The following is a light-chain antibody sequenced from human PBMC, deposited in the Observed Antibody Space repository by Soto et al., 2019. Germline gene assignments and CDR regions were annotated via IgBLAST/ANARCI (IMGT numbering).Light chain of an antibody. J-gene: IGKJ4*01. CDR2: DAS. V-gene: IGKV3-11*01. CDR3: QQRSNWLT. CDR1: QSVSSY. Sequence: EIVLTQSPATLSLSPGERATLSCRASQSVSSYLAWYQQKPGQAPRLLIYDASNRATGIPARFSGSGSGTDFTIIISSLEPTDFAVYYCQQRSNWLTFGGGTKVEIK.